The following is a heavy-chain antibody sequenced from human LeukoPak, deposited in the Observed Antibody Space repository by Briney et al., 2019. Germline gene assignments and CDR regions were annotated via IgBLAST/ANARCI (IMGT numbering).Heavy chain of an antibody. CDR3: ARIRARRGYSYGLIDY. CDR1: GGSFSGYY. CDR2: INHSGST. J-gene: IGHJ4*02. V-gene: IGHV4-34*01. D-gene: IGHD5-18*01. Sequence: SGTLSLTCAVYGGSFSGYYWSWIRQPPGKGLEWIGEINHSGSTNYNPSLKSRVTISVDTSKNQFSLKLSSVTAADTAVYYCARIRARRGYSYGLIDYWGQGTLVTVSS.